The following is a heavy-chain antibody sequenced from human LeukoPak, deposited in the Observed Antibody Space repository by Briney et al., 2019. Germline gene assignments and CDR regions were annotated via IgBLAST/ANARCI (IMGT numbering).Heavy chain of an antibody. CDR3: ARRRDLYSGSYYPFDY. Sequence: GESLKISCKGSGCSFTSYWIGWVRQMPGKGLKWMGIIYPGDSDARYSPSFQGQVTISADKSISTAYLQWSSLKASDTAMYYCARRRDLYSGSYYPFDYWDQGTLVTVSS. CDR2: IYPGDSDA. J-gene: IGHJ4*02. D-gene: IGHD1-26*01. V-gene: IGHV5-51*01. CDR1: GCSFTSYW.